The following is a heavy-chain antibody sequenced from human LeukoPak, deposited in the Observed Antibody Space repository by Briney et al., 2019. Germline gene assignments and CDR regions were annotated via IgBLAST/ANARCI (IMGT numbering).Heavy chain of an antibody. CDR1: GGSISSSNYY. V-gene: IGHV4-39*01. CDR2: IYYSGST. CDR3: ARRWRDYNLAFDY. Sequence: SETLSLTCTVSGGSISSSNYYWGWIRQPPGKGLEWIGSIYYSGSTYYNPSLKSRVTISVDTSKNQFSLKLSSVTAADTAVYYCARRWRDYNLAFDYWGQGALVTVSS. J-gene: IGHJ4*02. D-gene: IGHD4-11*01.